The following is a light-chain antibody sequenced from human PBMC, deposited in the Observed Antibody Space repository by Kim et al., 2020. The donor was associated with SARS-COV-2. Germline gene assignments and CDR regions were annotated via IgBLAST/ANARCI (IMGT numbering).Light chain of an antibody. Sequence: QSVLTQPASVSGSPGQSITISCTGTSSDVGSYNLVSWYQQHPGKAPKLMIYEVSKRPSGVSNRFSGSKSGNTASLTISGLRAEDEADYYCCSYAGSSTSALYVFGTGTKVTVL. J-gene: IGLJ1*01. CDR3: CSYAGSSTSALYV. CDR1: SSDVGSYNL. CDR2: EVS. V-gene: IGLV2-23*02.